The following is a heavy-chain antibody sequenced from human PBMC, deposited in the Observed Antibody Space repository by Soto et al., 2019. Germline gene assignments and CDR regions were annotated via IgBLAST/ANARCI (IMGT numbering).Heavy chain of an antibody. J-gene: IGHJ6*02. V-gene: IGHV4-31*03. Sequence: QVQLQESGPGLVKPSQTLSLTCTVSGGSISSGGYYWSWIRQHPGKGLEWIGYIYYSGSTYYNPSLKSRVTISVDTSKNQFSLKLSSVTAADTAVYYCAREGDGYSCSWSVPGHLMDVWGQGTTVTVSS. D-gene: IGHD6-13*01. CDR1: GGSISSGGYY. CDR3: AREGDGYSCSWSVPGHLMDV. CDR2: IYYSGST.